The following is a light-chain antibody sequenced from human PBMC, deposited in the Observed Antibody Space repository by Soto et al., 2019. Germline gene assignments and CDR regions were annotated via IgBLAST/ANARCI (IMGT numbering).Light chain of an antibody. CDR1: SSDFVGYNY. Sequence: SVLTQPASVSGSPGQSITISCTGTSSDFVGYNYVSWYQQHPGKAPNLMIYDVSNRPSGVSNRFSGSKSGNTASLTISGLQAEDEADYYCSSYTSSSTLRVFGTGTKVTVL. CDR2: DVS. V-gene: IGLV2-14*01. CDR3: SSYTSSSTLRV. J-gene: IGLJ1*01.